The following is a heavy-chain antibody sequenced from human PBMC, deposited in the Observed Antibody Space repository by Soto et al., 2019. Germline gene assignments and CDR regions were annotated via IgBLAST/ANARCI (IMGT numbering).Heavy chain of an antibody. D-gene: IGHD6-25*01. CDR3: ARFVSIVSAAADTRVRVRAVNI. J-gene: IGHJ3*02. V-gene: IGHV6-1*01. Sequence: SQTLSLTCAISGDSVSSNSAAWNWIRQSPSRGLEWLGRTYYRSKWYNDYAVSVKSRITINPDTSKNQFSLQLNSVTPEDTAVFYCARFVSIVSAAADTRVRVRAVNIWGQGTMLTVSS. CDR1: GDSVSSNSAA. CDR2: TYYRSKWYN.